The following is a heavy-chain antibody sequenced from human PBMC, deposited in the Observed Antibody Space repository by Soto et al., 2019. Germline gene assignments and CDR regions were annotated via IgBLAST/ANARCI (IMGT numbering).Heavy chain of an antibody. D-gene: IGHD6-19*01. Sequence: QVQLVESGGGVVQPGRSLRLSCAASGFTFSNYGMQWVRQAPGKGLEWVAVISYDGSNKYYADFVKGRFTISRDNSKNTLDLQMNSLRAEATAVYYCAKDGNEYSSGWYAPSLDYWGQGTLVTVSS. J-gene: IGHJ4*02. CDR3: AKDGNEYSSGWYAPSLDY. CDR1: GFTFSNYG. V-gene: IGHV3-30*18. CDR2: ISYDGSNK.